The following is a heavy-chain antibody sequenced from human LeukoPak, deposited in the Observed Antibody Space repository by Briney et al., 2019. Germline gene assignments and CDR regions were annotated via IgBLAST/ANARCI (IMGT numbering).Heavy chain of an antibody. CDR1: GFIFGDYA. CDR2: ITWNSVSI. J-gene: IGHJ4*02. D-gene: IGHD4-23*01. CDR3: ARGRPHGNDY. V-gene: IGHV3-9*01. Sequence: PGGSLRLSCAASGFIFGDYAMHWVRQAPGKGLEWVSGITWNSVSIGYADSVKGRFSISRDNAKNTLYLQMNSLRVEDTAVYYCARGRPHGNDYWGQGTLVTVSS.